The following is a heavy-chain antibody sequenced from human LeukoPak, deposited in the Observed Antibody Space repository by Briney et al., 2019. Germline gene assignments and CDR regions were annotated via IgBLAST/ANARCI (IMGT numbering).Heavy chain of an antibody. CDR3: AGSIVGANRD. V-gene: IGHV3-21*01. Sequence: GGSLRLSCAASGFTFSDYSMNWVRQAPGKGLEWVSSISSNSAYLYHVDSLRGRFAVSRDNAKSSLSLQMNSLRVEDTAVYYCAGSIVGANRDWGQGTLVTVSS. CDR1: GFTFSDYS. CDR2: ISSNSAYL. J-gene: IGHJ4*02. D-gene: IGHD1-26*01.